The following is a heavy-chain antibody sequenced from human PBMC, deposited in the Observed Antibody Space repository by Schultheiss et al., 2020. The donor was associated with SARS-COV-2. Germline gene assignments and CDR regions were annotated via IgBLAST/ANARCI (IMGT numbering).Heavy chain of an antibody. J-gene: IGHJ2*01. Sequence: SETLSLTCTVSGGSISSYYWSWIRQPPGKGLEWIGYIYYSGSTNYNPSLKSRVTISVDTSKNQFSLKLSSVTAADTAVYYCARMKSSSWYNCYFDLWGRGTLVTVSS. CDR3: ARMKSSSWYNCYFDL. CDR2: IYYSGST. D-gene: IGHD6-13*01. V-gene: IGHV4-59*01. CDR1: GGSISSYY.